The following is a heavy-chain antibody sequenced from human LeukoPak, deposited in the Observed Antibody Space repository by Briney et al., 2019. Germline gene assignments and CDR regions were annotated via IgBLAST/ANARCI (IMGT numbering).Heavy chain of an antibody. D-gene: IGHD2-2*01. CDR2: IYTSGST. CDR3: ARLPCGSTSCYGGFDY. Sequence: SETLSLTCTVSGGSISSYYWSWIRQPAGKGLEWIGRIYTSGSTNYNPSLKSRVTMSVDTSKNQFSLKLSSVTAADTAVYYCARLPCGSTSCYGGFDYWGQGTLVTVSS. V-gene: IGHV4-4*07. J-gene: IGHJ4*02. CDR1: GGSISSYY.